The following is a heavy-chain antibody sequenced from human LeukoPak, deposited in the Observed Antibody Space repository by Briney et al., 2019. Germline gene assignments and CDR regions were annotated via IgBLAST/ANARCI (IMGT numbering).Heavy chain of an antibody. D-gene: IGHD3-22*01. Sequence: GGSLRLSCAASGFTFSDYSMDWVRQAPGKGLEWVTYISDTGHAIYYADSVKGRFIISRDNAKNSLYLQMNSLRDEDTAVYYCARDGYPEGDYWGQGTLVTVSS. CDR3: ARDGYPEGDY. V-gene: IGHV3-48*02. CDR1: GFTFSDYS. J-gene: IGHJ4*02. CDR2: ISDTGHAI.